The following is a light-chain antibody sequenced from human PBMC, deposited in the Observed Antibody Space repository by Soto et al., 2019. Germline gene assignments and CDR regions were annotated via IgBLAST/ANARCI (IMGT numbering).Light chain of an antibody. CDR2: AAS. CDR3: QQYDNWPWT. Sequence: DIQMTQSPSTLSASVGDRVTITCRASQSISSWLAWYQQKPGKAPKLLIYAASTLQSGVPSRFSGSGSGTDFTLTISSLQSEDFGVYFCQQYDNWPWTFGQGTKVDI. CDR1: QSISSW. V-gene: IGKV1-5*01. J-gene: IGKJ1*01.